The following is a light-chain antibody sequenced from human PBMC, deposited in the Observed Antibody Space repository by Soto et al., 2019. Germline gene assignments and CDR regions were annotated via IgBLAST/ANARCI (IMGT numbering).Light chain of an antibody. CDR3: AAWDDNLNGPL. CDR1: NSNIGRYS. V-gene: IGLV1-44*01. Sequence: QSALTQPPSLSGTPGQRVTISCSGSNSNIGRYSVNWYQHFPGTAPKILIYSDDERPSGVPDRFSGSKSGTSASLAISGLQSGDGAEYYCAAWDDNLNGPLFGGGTKLTVL. J-gene: IGLJ3*02. CDR2: SDD.